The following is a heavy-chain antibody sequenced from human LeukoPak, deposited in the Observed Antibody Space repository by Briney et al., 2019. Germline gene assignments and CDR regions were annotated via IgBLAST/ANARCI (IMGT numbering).Heavy chain of an antibody. CDR3: ARQICRSGSKCYQKSYYYYYYMDV. CDR2: ISGSSSYI. J-gene: IGHJ6*03. V-gene: IGHV3-21*01. Sequence: GGSLRLSCAASGFTFSSYSMNWVRQAPGKGLEWVSSISGSSSYINYADSVKGRFTISRDNAKNSLYLQMSSLRAEDTAVYYCARQICRSGSKCYQKSYYYYYYMDVWGDGTTVTISS. D-gene: IGHD2-15*01. CDR1: GFTFSSYS.